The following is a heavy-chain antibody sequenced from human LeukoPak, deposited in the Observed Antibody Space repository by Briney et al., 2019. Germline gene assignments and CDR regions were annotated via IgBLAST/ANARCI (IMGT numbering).Heavy chain of an antibody. CDR3: ARANDSSGYYSLYYYYYYMDV. J-gene: IGHJ6*03. CDR1: GGSISSSSYY. V-gene: IGHV4-39*07. Sequence: PSETLSLTCTVSGGSISSSSYYWGWIRQPPGKGLDWIGSIYYSGSTYYNPSLKSRVTISVDTSKNQFSLKLSSVTAADTAVYYCARANDSSGYYSLYYYYYYMDVWGKGTTVTVSS. CDR2: IYYSGST. D-gene: IGHD3-22*01.